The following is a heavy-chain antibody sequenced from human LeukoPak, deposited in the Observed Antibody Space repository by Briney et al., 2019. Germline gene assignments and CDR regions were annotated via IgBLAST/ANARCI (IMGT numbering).Heavy chain of an antibody. CDR2: IKSKTDGGTT. D-gene: IGHD5-18*01. V-gene: IGHV3-15*01. CDR1: GFTFSTYA. CDR3: TTDRGYSYGLDY. J-gene: IGHJ4*02. Sequence: PGGSLRLSCAASGFTFSTYAMSWVRQAPGKGLKWVGRIKSKTDGGTTDYAAPVKGRFTISRDDSKNTLYLQMNSLKTEDTAVYYCTTDRGYSYGLDYWGQGTLVTVSS.